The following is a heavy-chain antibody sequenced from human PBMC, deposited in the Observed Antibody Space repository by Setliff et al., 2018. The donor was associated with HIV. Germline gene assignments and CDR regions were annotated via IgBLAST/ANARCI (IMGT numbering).Heavy chain of an antibody. CDR1: GGSIIGHY. J-gene: IGHJ5*02. CDR2: IYTSGST. V-gene: IGHV4-4*07. CDR3: VRHEGAAAPSHPRGGFDP. D-gene: IGHD6-13*01. Sequence: SETLSLTCTVSGGSIIGHYWSWIRQPAGKGLEWIGRIYTSGSTNYNPSLKSRAIISVDTSKNQFSLKLSSVTAADTAVYYCVRHEGAAAPSHPRGGFDPWGQGTLVTVSS.